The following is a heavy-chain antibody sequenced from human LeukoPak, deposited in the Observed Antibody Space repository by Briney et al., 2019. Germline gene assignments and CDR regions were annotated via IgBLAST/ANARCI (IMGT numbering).Heavy chain of an antibody. CDR1: GFSLSTRGMC. V-gene: IGHV2-70*11. CDR3: ARISRHYGSGSYYYFDY. D-gene: IGHD3-10*01. CDR2: IDWDDDK. Sequence: SGPALVQPTQTLTLTCTFSGFSLSTRGMCVSWIRQPPGKALEWLARIDWDDDKYYSTSLKTRLTISKDTSKNQVVLTMTNMDPVDTATYYCARISRHYGSGSYYYFDYWGQGTLVTVSS. J-gene: IGHJ4*02.